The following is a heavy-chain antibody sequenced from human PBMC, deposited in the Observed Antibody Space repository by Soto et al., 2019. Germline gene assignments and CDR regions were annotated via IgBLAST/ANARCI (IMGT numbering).Heavy chain of an antibody. CDR3: ARVYSSGWYLDWFDP. CDR2: ISAYNGNT. V-gene: IGHV1-18*01. D-gene: IGHD6-19*01. CDR1: GYTFTSYG. J-gene: IGHJ5*02. Sequence: ASVKVSCKASGYTFTSYGISWVRQAPGQGLEWMGWISAYNGNTNYAQKLQGRVTMTTDTSTSTAYMELRSLGSDDTAVYYCARVYSSGWYLDWFDPWGQGTLVTVSS.